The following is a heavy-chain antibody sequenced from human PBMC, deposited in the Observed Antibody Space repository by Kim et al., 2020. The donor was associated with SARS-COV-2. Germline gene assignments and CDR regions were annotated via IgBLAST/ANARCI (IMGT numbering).Heavy chain of an antibody. CDR2: INPNSGGT. CDR1: GYTFTGYY. D-gene: IGHD2-2*02. J-gene: IGHJ5*02. CDR3: ARVMEAAIPLCWFDP. V-gene: IGHV1-2*02. Sequence: ASVKVSCKASGYTFTGYYMHWVRQAPGQGLEWMGWINPNSGGTNYAQKFQGRVTMTRDTSISTAYMELSRLRSDDTAVYYCARVMEAAIPLCWFDPWGQGTLVTVSS.